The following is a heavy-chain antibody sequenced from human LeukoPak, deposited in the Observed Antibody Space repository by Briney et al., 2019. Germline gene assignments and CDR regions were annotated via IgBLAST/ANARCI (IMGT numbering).Heavy chain of an antibody. CDR2: IRYDGSNK. CDR1: GFTFSSYG. D-gene: IGHD3-10*01. V-gene: IGHV3-30*02. CDR3: AKDKRYYGSDQPFDY. J-gene: IGHJ4*02. Sequence: PGETLRLSCVVSGFTFSSYGMSWVRQAPGKGLEWVAFIRYDGSNKYYADSVKGRFTISRDNSKNTLYLQMNSLRAEDTAVYYCAKDKRYYGSDQPFDYWGQGTLVTVSS.